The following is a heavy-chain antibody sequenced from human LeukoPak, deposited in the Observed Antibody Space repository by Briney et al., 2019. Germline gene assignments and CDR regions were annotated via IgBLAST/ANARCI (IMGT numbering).Heavy chain of an antibody. V-gene: IGHV3-7*05. Sequence: AGGSLRLSCAASGFTFTSYWMTWVRQAPGKGLEWVANIKQDGSQKSYVDSVKGRFTIFRDNAQNSVSLQMNSLRADDTAVYYCARDRGIVGALDYWGQGTLVTVSS. CDR2: IKQDGSQK. D-gene: IGHD1-26*01. CDR1: GFTFTSYW. J-gene: IGHJ4*02. CDR3: ARDRGIVGALDY.